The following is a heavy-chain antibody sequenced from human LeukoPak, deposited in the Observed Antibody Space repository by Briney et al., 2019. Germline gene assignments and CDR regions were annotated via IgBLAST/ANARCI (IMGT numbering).Heavy chain of an antibody. V-gene: IGHV3-64*01. CDR3: AALTEGY. CDR2: ISNDGGST. Sequence: GGSLRLSCAASGFTLSRCAMQWVRQAPGQGLEYVSGISNDGGSTYYASSVKGRFTISRDNSKNTLYLQMGSLRVEDMAAYYCAALTEGYWGQGTLVTVSS. D-gene: IGHD1-14*01. J-gene: IGHJ4*02. CDR1: GFTLSRCA.